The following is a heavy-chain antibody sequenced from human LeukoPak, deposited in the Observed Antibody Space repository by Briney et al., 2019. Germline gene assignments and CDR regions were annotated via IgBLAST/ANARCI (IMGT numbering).Heavy chain of an antibody. V-gene: IGHV3-64D*06. D-gene: IGHD3-10*01. CDR2: ISSNGDIT. CDR1: GFTFSIYA. Sequence: PGGSLRLSWSASGFTFSIYAMHWVRQAPGKGLEYVSAISSNGDITYHADSVKGRFTISRDNSKNTLYLQMSSLRAEDTAVYYCVIYYGSGSYDYWGQGTLVTVSS. CDR3: VIYYGSGSYDY. J-gene: IGHJ4*02.